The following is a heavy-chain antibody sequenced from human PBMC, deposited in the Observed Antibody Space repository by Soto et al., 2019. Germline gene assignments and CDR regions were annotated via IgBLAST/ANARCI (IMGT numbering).Heavy chain of an antibody. CDR1: GGSIISGY. Sequence: ASETLSLTCTVSGGSIISGYWSWIRQPPGKGLEWIGYISHSGNTNYNPSVKSRVTLSVDTPKNQFSLRLSSVTTADTAVYYCAGLRGYAGSPIDYWGQGTLVTVSS. J-gene: IGHJ4*02. V-gene: IGHV4-59*01. CDR2: ISHSGNT. CDR3: AGLRGYAGSPIDY. D-gene: IGHD2-15*01.